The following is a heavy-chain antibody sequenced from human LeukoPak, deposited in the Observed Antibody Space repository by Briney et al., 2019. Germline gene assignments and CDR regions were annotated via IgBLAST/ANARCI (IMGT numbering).Heavy chain of an antibody. CDR3: ARGRIWGISAAGSNFDF. J-gene: IGHJ4*02. D-gene: IGHD6-13*01. CDR2: ICSSSGTTI. V-gene: IGHV3-48*01. CDR1: GFTFSSFN. Sequence: GGSLRLSCAASGFTFSSFNINWVRQAPGKGLEWISYICSSSGTTIYYADSVKGRFTVSRDNAKNSLYLQMNSLRAEDTAVYYCARGRIWGISAAGSNFDFWGQGTLVTVSS.